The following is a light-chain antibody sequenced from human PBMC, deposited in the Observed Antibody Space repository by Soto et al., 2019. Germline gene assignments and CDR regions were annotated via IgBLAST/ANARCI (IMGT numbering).Light chain of an antibody. CDR3: QQYGSSPVYT. V-gene: IGKV3-20*01. Sequence: EIVLTQSPGTLSLSPGERATLSCRASQSVSSSYLAWYQQKPGQAPRLLIYGASSRATGIPDRFSGSGSGTDFTLTISRLEPEDFAVYYCQQYGSSPVYTFGQWTKLAIK. J-gene: IGKJ2*01. CDR2: GAS. CDR1: QSVSSSY.